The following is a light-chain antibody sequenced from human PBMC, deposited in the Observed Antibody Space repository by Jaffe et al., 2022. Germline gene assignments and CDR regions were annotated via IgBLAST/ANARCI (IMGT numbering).Light chain of an antibody. Sequence: QSVLTQPPSVSGAPGQRVTISCTGSNSNIGAGYDVHWYQQLPGAAPRLLIFSNTNRPSGVPDRFSGSKSGSSASLAIAGLQAEDEADYYCQSYDRSLSGLYVFGTGTKVTVL. CDR3: QSYDRSLSGLYV. CDR2: SNT. V-gene: IGLV1-40*01. CDR1: NSNIGAGYD. J-gene: IGLJ1*01.